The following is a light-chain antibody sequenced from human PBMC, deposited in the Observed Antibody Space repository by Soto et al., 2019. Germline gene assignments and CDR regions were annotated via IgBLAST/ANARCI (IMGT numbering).Light chain of an antibody. CDR2: DAS. CDR1: QGIXNY. J-gene: IGKJ4*01. CDR3: QQYMSYPRT. V-gene: IGKV1-16*02. Sequence: DVPMTQSPATLSESAGDRVTIACRASQGIXNYLCWSQQKPGKAPKSLXDDASALQRGVPSNLSGSGSATDFTLTITSLQPQYFANYYCQQYMSYPRTFGGGTKVDIK.